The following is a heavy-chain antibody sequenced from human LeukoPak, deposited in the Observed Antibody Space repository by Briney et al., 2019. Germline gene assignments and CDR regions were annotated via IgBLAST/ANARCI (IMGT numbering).Heavy chain of an antibody. CDR3: AKDWTSYGLRAFDY. J-gene: IGHJ4*02. D-gene: IGHD4-17*01. V-gene: IGHV1-8*03. Sequence: GASVKVSCKASGYTFTSYDINWVRQATGQGLEWMGWMNPNSGNTGYAQKFQGRVTITRNTSISTAYMELSSLRAEDTAVYYCAKDWTSYGLRAFDYWGQGTLVTVSS. CDR2: MNPNSGNT. CDR1: GYTFTSYD.